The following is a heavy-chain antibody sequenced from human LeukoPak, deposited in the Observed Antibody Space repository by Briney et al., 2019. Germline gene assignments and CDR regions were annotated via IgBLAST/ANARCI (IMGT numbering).Heavy chain of an antibody. CDR3: ARTNTHYSSGWYRTMRGFDY. Sequence: SETLSLTCTVSGGSISSYYWSWIRQPPGKGLEWIGYIYYSGSTNYNPSLKSRVTISVDTSKNQFSLKLSSVTAADTAVYYCARTNTHYSSGWYRTMRGFDYWGQGTLVTVSS. D-gene: IGHD6-19*01. CDR2: IYYSGST. J-gene: IGHJ4*02. V-gene: IGHV4-59*01. CDR1: GGSISSYY.